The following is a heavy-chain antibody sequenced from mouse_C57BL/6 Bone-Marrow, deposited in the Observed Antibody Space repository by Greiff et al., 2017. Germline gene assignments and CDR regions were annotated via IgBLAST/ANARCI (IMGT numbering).Heavy chain of an antibody. V-gene: IGHV1-81*01. J-gene: IGHJ1*03. CDR1: GYTFTSYG. Sequence: VQGVESGAELARPGASVKLSCKASGYTFTSYGISWVKQRTGQGLEWIGEIYPRSGNTYYNEKFKGKATLTADKSSSTAYMELRSLTSEDSAVYFCARWCYWYFDVWGTGTTVTVSS. CDR3: ARWCYWYFDV. CDR2: IYPRSGNT. D-gene: IGHD1-1*02.